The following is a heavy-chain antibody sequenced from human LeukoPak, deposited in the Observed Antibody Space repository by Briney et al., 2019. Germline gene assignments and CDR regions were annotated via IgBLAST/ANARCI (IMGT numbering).Heavy chain of an antibody. V-gene: IGHV4-34*01. CDR2: INHRGST. CDR1: GGSFSVYY. J-gene: IGHJ6*02. CDR3: ARDSIAAAGTGYYYYYGMDV. Sequence: SETLSPTCAVYGGSFSVYYSSWIRQPPGKGLEWIGEINHRGSTNYNPPLKSRVTISVDTSKNQFSMKLSSVTAADTAVYYCARDSIAAAGTGYYYYYGMDVWGQGTTVTVSS. D-gene: IGHD6-13*01.